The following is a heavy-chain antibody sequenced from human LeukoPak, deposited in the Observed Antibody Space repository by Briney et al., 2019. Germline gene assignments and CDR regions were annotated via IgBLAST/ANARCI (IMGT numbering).Heavy chain of an antibody. J-gene: IGHJ6*03. CDR2: IIPIFGTA. CDR1: GGTFSNYA. CDR3: ARAPRRGTSIYYYYYMDV. D-gene: IGHD1-14*01. V-gene: IGHV1-69*05. Sequence: SVKVSCKASGGTFSNYAINWVRQAPGQGLEWMGGIIPIFGTANYAQKFQGRVTITTDESTSTAYMELSSLRSEDTAVYYCARAPRRGTSIYYYYYMDVWGKGTTVTVSS.